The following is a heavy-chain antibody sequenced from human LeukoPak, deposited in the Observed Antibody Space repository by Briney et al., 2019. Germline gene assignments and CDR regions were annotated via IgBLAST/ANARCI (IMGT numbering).Heavy chain of an antibody. CDR1: GGSISSGRYY. Sequence: SQTLSLTCTVSGGSISSGRYYWSWIRQPAGKGLEWIGRIYTNGSTNFNPSLKSPVTISVDTSNNQFSLKLSSVTAADTAVYYCARRGLRVNWFDPWGQGTLVTVSS. D-gene: IGHD3-16*01. CDR3: ARRGLRVNWFDP. V-gene: IGHV4-61*02. J-gene: IGHJ5*02. CDR2: IYTNGST.